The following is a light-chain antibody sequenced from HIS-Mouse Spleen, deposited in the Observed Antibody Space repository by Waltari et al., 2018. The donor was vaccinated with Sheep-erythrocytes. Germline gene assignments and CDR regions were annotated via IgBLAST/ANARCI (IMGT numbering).Light chain of an antibody. V-gene: IGLV2-11*01. Sequence: QSALTQPRSVSGSPGQSVTISCTGTSSDVGGYNDVSWYQQHPGKAPKLMIYDVSKRPSGVPDRFSGSKSGNAASLTISGLQAEDEAYYYCCSYAGSYNHVFATGTKVTVL. CDR1: SSDVGGYND. CDR3: CSYAGSYNHV. J-gene: IGLJ1*01. CDR2: DVS.